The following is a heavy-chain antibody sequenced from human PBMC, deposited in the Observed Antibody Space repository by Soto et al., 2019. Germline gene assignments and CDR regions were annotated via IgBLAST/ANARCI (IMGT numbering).Heavy chain of an antibody. CDR2: IYYRANP. D-gene: IGHD5-12*01. CDR3: ARHYGDGDDYLDY. Sequence: TSETLSLTCSVADWTIGSYYWRWIRQPPGKGLEWIGYIYYRANPNYNPSLKSRVTISQDTSKNQLSLKLSSVTAADTALYYCARHYGDGDDYLDYLGQGTLVTVSS. CDR1: DWTIGSYY. V-gene: IGHV4-59*08. J-gene: IGHJ4*02.